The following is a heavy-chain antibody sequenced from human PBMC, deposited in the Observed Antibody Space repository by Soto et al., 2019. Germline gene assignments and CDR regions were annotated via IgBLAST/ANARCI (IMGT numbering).Heavy chain of an antibody. V-gene: IGHV3-30-3*01. J-gene: IGHJ1*01. Sequence: QVQLVESEGGVVQPGRSLRLSCAASGFTFSSYAMHWVRQAPGKGLEWVAVISYDGSNKYYADSVKGRFTISRDNSKNTLYVQMNSLRAEDTAVYYCARESEQWLNNRAEYFQHWGQGTLVTVSS. CDR3: ARESEQWLNNRAEYFQH. D-gene: IGHD6-19*01. CDR1: GFTFSSYA. CDR2: ISYDGSNK.